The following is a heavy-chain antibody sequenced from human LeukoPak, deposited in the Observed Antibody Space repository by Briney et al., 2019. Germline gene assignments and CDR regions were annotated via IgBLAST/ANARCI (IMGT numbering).Heavy chain of an antibody. Sequence: GGSLKLSCAASGFTFSSYTMNWVRQAPGKGLEWVSSISSSSSYIYYADSLKGRFTISRDNAKNSLYLQMNSLRAEDTAVYYCARELGAFDIWGQGTMVTVSS. CDR1: GFTFSSYT. J-gene: IGHJ3*02. D-gene: IGHD7-27*01. CDR3: ARELGAFDI. CDR2: ISSSSSYI. V-gene: IGHV3-21*01.